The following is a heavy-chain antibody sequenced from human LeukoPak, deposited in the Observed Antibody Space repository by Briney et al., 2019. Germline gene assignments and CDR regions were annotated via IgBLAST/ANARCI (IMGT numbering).Heavy chain of an antibody. CDR3: ARDRDSGSYYAGIWFDP. CDR2: IYYSGST. CDR1: GGSISSSSYY. J-gene: IGHJ5*02. V-gene: IGHV4-39*07. Sequence: SETLSLTCTVSGGSISSSSYYWGWIRQPPGKGLEWIGSIYYSGSTYYNPSLKSRVTISVDTSKNQFSLKLSSVTAADTAVYYCARDRDSGSYYAGIWFDPWGQGTLVTVSS. D-gene: IGHD1-26*01.